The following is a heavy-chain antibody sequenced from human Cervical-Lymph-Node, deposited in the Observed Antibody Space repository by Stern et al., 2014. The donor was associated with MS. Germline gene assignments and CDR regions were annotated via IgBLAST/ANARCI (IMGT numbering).Heavy chain of an antibody. CDR1: ENTFTGYY. CDR3: ARISLGSGIDY. J-gene: IGHJ4*02. V-gene: IGHV1-2*02. D-gene: IGHD1-26*01. CDR2: INPNSGAT. Sequence: QVQLGQSGAEVKKPGASVKVTCKTSENTFTGYYIHWVRQAPGQGPEWMGWINPNSGATNYAQRFQDRVSLTSDTSNSLAYMELDRLTSGDTAVYYCARISLGSGIDYWGQGSLVTVSS.